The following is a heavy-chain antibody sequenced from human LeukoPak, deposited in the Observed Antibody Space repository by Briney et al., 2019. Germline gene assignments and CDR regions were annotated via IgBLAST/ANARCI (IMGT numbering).Heavy chain of an antibody. Sequence: SETLSLICAVSGGSISSSSYYWVWIRQPPGKGLEWIGNIFYSGITYYNPSLKSRVTMSVDTSKNQFSLRLSSVTAADTAVYYCARQGLLWFGESSTYFDYWGQGTLVTVSS. CDR2: IFYSGIT. CDR3: ARQGLLWFGESSTYFDY. CDR1: GGSISSSSYY. V-gene: IGHV4-39*01. J-gene: IGHJ4*02. D-gene: IGHD3-10*01.